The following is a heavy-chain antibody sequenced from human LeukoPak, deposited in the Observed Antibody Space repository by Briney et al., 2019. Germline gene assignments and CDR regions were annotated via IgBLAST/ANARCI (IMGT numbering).Heavy chain of an antibody. D-gene: IGHD2-8*02. J-gene: IGHJ4*02. Sequence: SETLSLTCAVSGGSISSGGYSWSWIRQPPGKGLEWIGYIYHSGSTYYNPSLKSRVTISVDRSKNQFSLKLSSVTAADTAVYYCARVVLDYFDYWGQGTLVTVSS. CDR2: IYHSGST. CDR3: ARVVLDYFDY. V-gene: IGHV4-30-2*01. CDR1: GGSISSGGYS.